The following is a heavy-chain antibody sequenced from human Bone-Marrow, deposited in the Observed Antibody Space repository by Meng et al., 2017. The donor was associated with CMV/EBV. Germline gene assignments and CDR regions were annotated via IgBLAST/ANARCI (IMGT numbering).Heavy chain of an antibody. CDR2: IYYSGST. D-gene: IGHD3-3*01. CDR1: GGSVSSGSYY. J-gene: IGHJ4*02. CDR3: ARRSDFWSGYWENYFDY. Sequence: SETLSLTCTVSGGSVSSGSYYWSWIRQPPGKGLEWIGYIYYSGSTNYNPSLKSRVTISVDTSKNQFSLKLSFVTAADTAVYYCARRSDFWSGYWENYFDYWGQGTLVTVSS. V-gene: IGHV4-61*01.